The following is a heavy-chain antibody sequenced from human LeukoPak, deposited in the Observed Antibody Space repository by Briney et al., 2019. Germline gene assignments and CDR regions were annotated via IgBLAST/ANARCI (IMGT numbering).Heavy chain of an antibody. J-gene: IGHJ4*02. Sequence: ASVKVSCKASGGTFSSYAISWVRQAPGQGLEWMGWISTYNGYTNYAQKLQGRVTMTTETSTSTAYMELRSLRSDDTAVYYCARDSVGDTSSGYWGQGTLVTVSS. D-gene: IGHD1-26*01. CDR2: ISTYNGYT. CDR3: ARDSVGDTSSGY. CDR1: GGTFSSYA. V-gene: IGHV1-18*01.